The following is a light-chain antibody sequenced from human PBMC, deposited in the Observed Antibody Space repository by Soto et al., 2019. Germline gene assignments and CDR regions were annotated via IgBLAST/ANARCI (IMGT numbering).Light chain of an antibody. CDR3: QQSYGTPLT. Sequence: DIEMTQSPSSLSASVGERVTITCRASQSISNYLNWYQHKPGKVPKLLIYAASSLQSGVPTRFSGSGSGTDFTLTISSLQPEDFATYYCQQSYGTPLTFGGGTKVEIK. CDR1: QSISNY. J-gene: IGKJ4*01. V-gene: IGKV1-39*01. CDR2: AAS.